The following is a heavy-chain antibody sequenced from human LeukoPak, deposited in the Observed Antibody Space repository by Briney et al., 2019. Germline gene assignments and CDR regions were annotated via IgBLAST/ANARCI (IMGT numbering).Heavy chain of an antibody. CDR1: GFTFSSYA. V-gene: IGHV3-30*01. Sequence: GGSLRLSCAASGFTFSSYAMHWVRQAPGKGLEWVAVISYAGSNKYYADSVKGRFTISRDNSKNTLYLQMNSLRAEDTAVYYCARDLPTYQLLYVFAYWGQGTLVTVSS. J-gene: IGHJ4*02. D-gene: IGHD2-2*02. CDR3: ARDLPTYQLLYVFAY. CDR2: ISYAGSNK.